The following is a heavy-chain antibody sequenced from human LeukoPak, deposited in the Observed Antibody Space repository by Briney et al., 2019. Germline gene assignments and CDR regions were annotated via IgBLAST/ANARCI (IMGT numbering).Heavy chain of an antibody. CDR1: GGTFSSYA. V-gene: IGHV1-69*04. CDR2: IIPILGIA. J-gene: IGHJ3*02. Sequence: SVKVSCKASGGTFSSYAISWVRQAPGQGLEWMGRIIPILGIANYAQKFQGRVTITADKSTSTAYMERSSLRSEDTAVYYCARGLRYFDWLLYSDDAFDIWGQGTMVTVSS. D-gene: IGHD3-9*01. CDR3: ARGLRYFDWLLYSDDAFDI.